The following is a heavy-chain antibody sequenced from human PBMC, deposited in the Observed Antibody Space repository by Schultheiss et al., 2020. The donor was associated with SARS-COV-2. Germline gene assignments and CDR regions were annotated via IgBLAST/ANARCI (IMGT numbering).Heavy chain of an antibody. CDR1: GFTFDDYA. CDR3: ARIAAD. V-gene: IGHV3-9*01. D-gene: IGHD2/OR15-2a*01. Sequence: GGSLRLSCAASGFTFDDYAMHWVRQAPGKGLEWVSGISWNSGSIGYADSVKGRFTISRDNAKKSLYLQMNSLRGEDTALYYCARIAADWGQGTLVTVSS. CDR2: ISWNSGSI. J-gene: IGHJ4*02.